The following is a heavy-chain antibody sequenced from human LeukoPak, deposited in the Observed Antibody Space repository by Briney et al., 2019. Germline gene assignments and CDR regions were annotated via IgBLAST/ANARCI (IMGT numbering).Heavy chain of an antibody. J-gene: IGHJ5*02. CDR3: GAEYSGVNWFDP. CDR2: INHSGST. CDR1: GVSFSGYY. Sequence: SSETLSLTCAVYGVSFSGYYWSWIRQPPGKGLEWIGEINHSGSTNYNPSLKSRVTISIDTSKNQFSLKLSSVTAADTAVYYCGAEYSGVNWFDPWGQGTLVTVSS. D-gene: IGHD1-26*01. V-gene: IGHV4-34*01.